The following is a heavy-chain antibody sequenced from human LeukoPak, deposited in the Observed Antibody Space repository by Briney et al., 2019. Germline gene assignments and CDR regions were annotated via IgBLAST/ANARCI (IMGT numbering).Heavy chain of an antibody. CDR2: ISGSGRST. CDR1: GFTFSNYG. Sequence: GGSLRLSCAASGFTFSNYGMSWVRQGPGKGLEWVSFISGSGRSTYYADSVKGRFTISRDNSKNTLYLRMNSLRAEDTAVYYCARSSTMVRGVTYGDYWGQGTLVTVSS. D-gene: IGHD3-10*01. J-gene: IGHJ4*02. CDR3: ARSSTMVRGVTYGDY. V-gene: IGHV3-23*01.